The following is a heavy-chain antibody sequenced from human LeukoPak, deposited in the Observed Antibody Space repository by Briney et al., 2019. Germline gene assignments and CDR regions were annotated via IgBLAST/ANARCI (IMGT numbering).Heavy chain of an antibody. D-gene: IGHD2-2*01. CDR3: ARVDCSSTSCYQYYYYYYYGMDV. CDR2: IIPILGIA. Sequence: GASVKVSCKASGGTFSSYAISWVRQAPGQGLEWMGRIIPILGIANYAQKFQGRVTITADKSTSTAYMELSSLRSEDTAVYYCARVDCSSTSCYQYYYYYYYGMDVWGQGTTVTVSS. CDR1: GGTFSSYA. J-gene: IGHJ6*02. V-gene: IGHV1-69*04.